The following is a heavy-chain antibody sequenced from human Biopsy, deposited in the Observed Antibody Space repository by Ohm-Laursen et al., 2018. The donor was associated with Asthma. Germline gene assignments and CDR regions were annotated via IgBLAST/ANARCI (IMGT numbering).Heavy chain of an antibody. V-gene: IGHV3-9*01. CDR3: VKDIRLQLWGFDS. Sequence: SLRLSCAASGFTFDDYAMHWVRQAPGKGLEWVSGVSWNSGSIDYADSVKGRFAISRDNAKNSLYLQMNSLRGADTALYYCVKDIRLQLWGFDSWGQGTLVTVPS. D-gene: IGHD6-13*01. CDR2: VSWNSGSI. J-gene: IGHJ4*02. CDR1: GFTFDDYA.